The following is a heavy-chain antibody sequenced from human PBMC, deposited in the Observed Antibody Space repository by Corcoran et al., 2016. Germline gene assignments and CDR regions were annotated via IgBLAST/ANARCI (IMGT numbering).Heavy chain of an antibody. Sequence: QLQLQESGPGLVKPSETLSLTCTVSGGSISSSSYYWGWIRQPPGKGLEWIGSIYYSGSTYYNPSLKSRVTISVDTSKNQFSLKLSSVTAADTAVYYCARDRVSGSYYDYWGQGTLVTVSS. D-gene: IGHD1-26*01. J-gene: IGHJ4*02. V-gene: IGHV4-39*07. CDR2: IYYSGST. CDR3: ARDRVSGSYYDY. CDR1: GGSISSSSYY.